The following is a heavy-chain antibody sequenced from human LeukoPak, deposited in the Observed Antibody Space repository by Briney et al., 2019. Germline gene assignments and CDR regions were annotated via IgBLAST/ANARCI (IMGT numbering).Heavy chain of an antibody. J-gene: IGHJ3*02. D-gene: IGHD3-22*01. CDR3: TRAGYYDSSGYYPHDAFDI. CDR1: GFTFGDYA. CDR2: IRSKAYGGTT. Sequence: GGSLRLSCTASGFTFGDYAMSWFRQAPGKGLEWVGFIRSKAYGGTTEYAASVKDRFTISRDDSKSIAYLQMNSLKTEDTAVYYCTRAGYYDSSGYYPHDAFDIWGQGTMVTVSS. V-gene: IGHV3-49*03.